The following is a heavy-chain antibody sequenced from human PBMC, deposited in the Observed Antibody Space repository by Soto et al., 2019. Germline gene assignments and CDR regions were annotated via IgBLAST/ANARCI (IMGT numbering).Heavy chain of an antibody. CDR1: VGSFSGYC. J-gene: IGHJ4*02. Sequence: SETLSLTCAVYVGSFSGYCWSRLRQPPGKGLEWIGEINHSGSTNYNPSLKSRVTISVDTSKNQFSLKLSSVTAADTAVYYCARGRWLRSAFDYWGPGTLVTVSS. D-gene: IGHD5-12*01. V-gene: IGHV4-34*01. CDR3: ARGRWLRSAFDY. CDR2: INHSGST.